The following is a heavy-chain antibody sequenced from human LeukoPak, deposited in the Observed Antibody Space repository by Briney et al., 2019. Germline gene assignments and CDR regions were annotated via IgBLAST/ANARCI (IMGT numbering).Heavy chain of an antibody. CDR3: ARGGRWKHYIWFDP. CDR1: GFTFSSYA. V-gene: IGHV3-23*01. CDR2: ISGSGGST. Sequence: GGSLRLSCAASGFTFSSYAMSWVRQAPGKGLEWVSAISGSGGSTYYADCGTGRFTISRVNSKNTLYLLMNSLRAEDTAVYYCARGGRWKHYIWFDPWGQGTLVTVSS. J-gene: IGHJ5*02. D-gene: IGHD1-1*01.